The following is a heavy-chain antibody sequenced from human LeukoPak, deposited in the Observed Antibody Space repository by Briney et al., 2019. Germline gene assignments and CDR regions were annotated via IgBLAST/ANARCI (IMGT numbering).Heavy chain of an antibody. CDR1: GLTFSSYS. CDR3: AREFDEGFDY. V-gene: IGHV3-21*01. D-gene: IGHD3-16*01. CDR2: IGSSSSSI. Sequence: PGGSLRLSCAGSGLTFSSYSMNWVRQAPGKGLKWVSSIGSSSSSIYYANSVKGRFTISRDNAKNSLYLQINSLRAEDTAVYYCAREFDEGFDYWGQGTLVTVSS. J-gene: IGHJ4*02.